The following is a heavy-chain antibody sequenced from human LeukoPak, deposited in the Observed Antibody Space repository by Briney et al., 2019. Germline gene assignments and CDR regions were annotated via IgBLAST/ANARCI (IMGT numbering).Heavy chain of an antibody. Sequence: PGGSLRLSCAASGFTFSSYSMNWVRQAPGKGLEWVSYISSSSSTIYYADSVEGRFTISRVNAKNSLYLQMNSLRAEDTAVYYCARALRYFDWLSTSPEYNWFDPWGQGTLVTVSS. CDR3: ARALRYFDWLSTSPEYNWFDP. D-gene: IGHD3-9*01. CDR1: GFTFSSYS. CDR2: ISSSSSTI. J-gene: IGHJ5*02. V-gene: IGHV3-48*01.